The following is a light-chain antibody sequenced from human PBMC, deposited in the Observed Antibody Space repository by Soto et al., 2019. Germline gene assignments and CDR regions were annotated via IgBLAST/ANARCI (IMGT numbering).Light chain of an antibody. J-gene: IGKJ5*01. V-gene: IGKV4-1*01. CDR3: QPRNVWPPIT. CDR1: QSVLHSTNNKNY. CDR2: DST. Sequence: DIVLAQSPESLAVSLGERATINGKSRQSVLHSTNNKNYLNWYRPKPXQPPRLVIYDSTLRATGVPDSCGESRSGTELTLTINNLEPEDFSVYDYQPRNVWPPITFSQGTRLEI.